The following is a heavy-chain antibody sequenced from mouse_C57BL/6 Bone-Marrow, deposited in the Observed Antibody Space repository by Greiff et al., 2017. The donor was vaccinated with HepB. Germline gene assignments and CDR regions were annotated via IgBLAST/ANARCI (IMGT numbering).Heavy chain of an antibody. CDR1: GYTFTDYY. Sequence: EVKLQQSGPELVKPGASVKISCKASGYTFTDYYMNWVKQSHGKSLEWIGDINPNNGGTSYNQKFKGKATLTVDKSSSTAYMELRSLTSEDSAVYYCARAEGWLRRAMDYWGQGTSVTVSS. CDR2: INPNNGGT. J-gene: IGHJ4*01. CDR3: ARAEGWLRRAMDY. D-gene: IGHD2-2*01. V-gene: IGHV1-26*01.